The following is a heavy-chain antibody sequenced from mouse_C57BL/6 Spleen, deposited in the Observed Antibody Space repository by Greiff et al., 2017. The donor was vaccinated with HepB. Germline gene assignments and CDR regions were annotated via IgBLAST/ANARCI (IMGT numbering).Heavy chain of an antibody. Sequence: VQLQESGAELARPGASVKLSCKASGYTFTSYGISWVKQRTGQGLEWIGEIYPRSGNTYYNEKFKGKATLTADKSSSTAYMELRSLTSEDSAVYFCAGPVTTVVATSDYFDYWGQGTTLTVSS. CDR3: AGPVTTVVATSDYFDY. CDR1: GYTFTSYG. J-gene: IGHJ2*01. V-gene: IGHV1-81*01. CDR2: IYPRSGNT. D-gene: IGHD1-1*01.